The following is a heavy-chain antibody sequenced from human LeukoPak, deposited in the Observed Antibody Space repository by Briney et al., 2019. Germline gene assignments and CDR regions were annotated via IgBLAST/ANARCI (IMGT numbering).Heavy chain of an antibody. CDR3: ARVPIGYSSSWYSGGFDY. Sequence: PSETLSLTCTVSGGSISSSSYYWGWIRQPPGKGLEWIGSIYYSGSTYYNPSLKSRVTISVDTSKNQFSLKLSSVTAADTAVYYCARVPIGYSSSWYSGGFDYWGQGTLVTVSS. CDR2: IYYSGST. D-gene: IGHD6-13*01. J-gene: IGHJ4*02. CDR1: GGSISSSSYY. V-gene: IGHV4-39*07.